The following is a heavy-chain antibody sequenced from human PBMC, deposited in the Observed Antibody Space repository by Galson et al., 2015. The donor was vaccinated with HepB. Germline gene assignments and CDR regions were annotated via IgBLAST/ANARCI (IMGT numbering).Heavy chain of an antibody. CDR3: ARDSEYSSSSGSVWFDP. V-gene: IGHV1-18*01. D-gene: IGHD6-6*01. CDR1: GCTFTSYG. Sequence: SVKVSCKASGCTFTSYGISWVRQAPGQGLEWMGWISAYNGNTNYAQKLQGRVTMTTDTSTSTAYMELRSLRSDDTAVYYCARDSEYSSSSGSVWFDPWGQGTLVTVSS. J-gene: IGHJ5*02. CDR2: ISAYNGNT.